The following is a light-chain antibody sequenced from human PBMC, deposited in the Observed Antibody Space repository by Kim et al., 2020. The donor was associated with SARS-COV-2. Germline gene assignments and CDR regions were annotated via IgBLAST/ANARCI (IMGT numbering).Light chain of an antibody. CDR3: NSRDSTGNSYV. V-gene: IGLV3-19*01. CDR2: GKS. J-gene: IGLJ1*01. CDR1: SLRRFY. Sequence: SSELTQDPAVSVALGQTVTITCQGDSLRRFYASWYQLKPGQAPVFVLYGKSNRPSGIPDRFSGSSSGNTASMTITGAQAEDEADYFCNSRDSTGNSYVFGTGTKVTVL.